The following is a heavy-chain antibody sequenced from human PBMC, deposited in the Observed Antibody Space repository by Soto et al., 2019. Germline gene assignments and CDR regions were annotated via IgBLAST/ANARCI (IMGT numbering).Heavy chain of an antibody. D-gene: IGHD2-21*01. CDR2: VKNNGGAT. Sequence: EVQLVESGGDLVKPGGSLRLSCAASGFIFSHAWFHWVRQPPGKGLELVGRVKNNGGATAYAPSVKGRFIISRDDSTDMVYLQMSSLRTEDTAIYYCAADLGPPYDSNNWFDPWGQGTLVTVSS. V-gene: IGHV3-15*07. CDR3: AADLGPPYDSNNWFDP. CDR1: GFIFSHAW. J-gene: IGHJ5*02.